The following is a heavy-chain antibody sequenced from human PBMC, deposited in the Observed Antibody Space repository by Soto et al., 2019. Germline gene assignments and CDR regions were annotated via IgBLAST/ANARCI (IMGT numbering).Heavy chain of an antibody. CDR3: AREIYDDYDSSGCDH. CDR2: INGDGSFT. V-gene: IGHV3-74*01. D-gene: IGHD3-22*01. J-gene: IGHJ4*02. CDR1: AFTFKNHW. Sequence: GGSLRLSCAASAFTFKNHWMHWVRQVPGKGPVWVSRINGDGSFTSYADAVKGRFTISRDNAKNTLSLQMNSLRAEDTAVYYCAREIYDDYDSSGCDHWGQGTLVTVSS.